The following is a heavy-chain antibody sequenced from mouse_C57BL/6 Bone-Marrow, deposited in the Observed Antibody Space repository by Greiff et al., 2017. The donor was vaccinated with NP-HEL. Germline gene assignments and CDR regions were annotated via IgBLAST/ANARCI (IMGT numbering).Heavy chain of an antibody. V-gene: IGHV1-64*01. D-gene: IGHD4-1*01. J-gene: IGHJ3*01. CDR1: GYTFTSYW. CDR3: ARPNWAWFAY. CDR2: IHPNSGRT. Sequence: VQLQQPGAELVKPGASVKLSCKASGYTFTSYWMHWVKQRPGQGLEWIGMIHPNSGRTNYTEKFKSKATLTVDKSSSTAYMQLSSLTSADSAVYYCARPNWAWFAYWGQGNLVTVSA.